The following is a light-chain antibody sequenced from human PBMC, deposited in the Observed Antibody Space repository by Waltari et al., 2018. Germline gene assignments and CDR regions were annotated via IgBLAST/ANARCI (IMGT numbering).Light chain of an antibody. CDR1: QSIIKW. V-gene: IGKV1-5*03. CDR2: KAS. J-gene: IGKJ4*01. CDR3: QEYNSYSLLS. Sequence: RARQSIIKWLAWYQQNRGKAPKPRIYKASTLESGVPSRFSGGGSGTEFTLTIRSLQPEDLATYYCQEYNSYSLLSFGGGTKVEIK.